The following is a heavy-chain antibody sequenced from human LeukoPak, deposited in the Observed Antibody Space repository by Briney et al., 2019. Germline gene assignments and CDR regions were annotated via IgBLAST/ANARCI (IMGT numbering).Heavy chain of an antibody. Sequence: GGSLRLSCEASGFTVSSNYMSWVRQAPGKGLEWVSVIYSGGNTYSADSVKGRFTISRDSSKYTLYLQMNSLRAEDTAVYYCASGGGPQPLAYRGHGTLVTVSS. V-gene: IGHV3-66*01. D-gene: IGHD3-16*01. J-gene: IGHJ4*01. CDR2: IYSGGNT. CDR3: ASGGGPQPLAY. CDR1: GFTVSSNY.